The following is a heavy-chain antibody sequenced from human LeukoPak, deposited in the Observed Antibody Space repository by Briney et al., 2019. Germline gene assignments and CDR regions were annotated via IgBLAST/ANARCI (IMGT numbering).Heavy chain of an antibody. D-gene: IGHD6-19*01. CDR1: TFTFSSYG. V-gene: IGHV3-30*02. CDR2: IQYDGNKR. J-gene: IGHJ4*02. CDR3: ANTMYSSAWSPFDY. Sequence: PGGSLRLSCAASTFTFSSYGMHWVRQAPGKGLEWVAFIQYDGNKRYYADSVKGRFTISRDNSKNTPYLQMNSLRPEDTALYYCANTMYSSAWSPFDYWGRGTLVTVSS.